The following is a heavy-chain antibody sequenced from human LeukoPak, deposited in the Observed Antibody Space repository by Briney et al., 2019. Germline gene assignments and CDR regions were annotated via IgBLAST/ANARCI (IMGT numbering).Heavy chain of an antibody. CDR3: ARDIRYDSSGYYYEYY. CDR2: IIPILGIA. V-gene: IGHV1-69*04. CDR1: GGTFISYA. D-gene: IGHD3-22*01. Sequence: SVKVSCKASGGTFISYAISGVRQAPGQGLEWMGRIIPILGIANYAQKFQGRVTITADKSTSTAYMELSSLRSEDTAVYYCARDIRYDSSGYYYEYYWGQGTLVTVSS. J-gene: IGHJ4*02.